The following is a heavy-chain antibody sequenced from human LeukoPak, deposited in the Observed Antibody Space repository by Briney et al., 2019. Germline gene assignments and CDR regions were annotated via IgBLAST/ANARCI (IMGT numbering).Heavy chain of an antibody. CDR1: AGSISSSSW. J-gene: IGHJ4*02. Sequence: SETLSLTCSVSAGSISSSSWWSWVRQSPVKGLEWIGEIYLYGTTNYNPSLKGRVTISVDTSKSQFSLKLTSVTAADTAVYYCARQGDYRYPFDSWGQGTLVTVSS. V-gene: IGHV4-4*02. CDR2: IYLYGTT. D-gene: IGHD3-16*02. CDR3: ARQGDYRYPFDS.